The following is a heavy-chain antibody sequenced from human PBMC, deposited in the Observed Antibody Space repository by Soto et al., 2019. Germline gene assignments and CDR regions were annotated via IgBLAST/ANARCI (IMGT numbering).Heavy chain of an antibody. CDR2: IYYSGST. V-gene: IGHV4-59*01. Sequence: QVQLQESGPGLVKPSETLSLTCTVSGGSISSYYWSWIRQPPGKGLEWIGYIYYSGSTNYNPSLKSRVTISVDTSKTQCSLKLSSVTAADTAVYYCARSAYDYIWGSYRYEGVPYFDYWGQGTLVTVSS. CDR1: GGSISSYY. CDR3: ARSAYDYIWGSYRYEGVPYFDY. D-gene: IGHD3-16*02. J-gene: IGHJ4*02.